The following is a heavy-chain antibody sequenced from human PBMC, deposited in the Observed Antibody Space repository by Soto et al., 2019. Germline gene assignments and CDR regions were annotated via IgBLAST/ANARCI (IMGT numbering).Heavy chain of an antibody. J-gene: IGHJ6*02. D-gene: IGHD1-1*01. Sequence: QVQLGESGGGVVQPGRSLRLSCAASGVIFSAYGMHWVRQAPGEGLEWVAVIGNDGSEKYYAESVKGRFTISRDNAKNTLYLPMNSLRSEDTAVYYCATEDWNDRNGMGVCGPGTTVTVSS. CDR3: ATEDWNDRNGMGV. V-gene: IGHV3-33*01. CDR1: GVIFSAYG. CDR2: IGNDGSEK.